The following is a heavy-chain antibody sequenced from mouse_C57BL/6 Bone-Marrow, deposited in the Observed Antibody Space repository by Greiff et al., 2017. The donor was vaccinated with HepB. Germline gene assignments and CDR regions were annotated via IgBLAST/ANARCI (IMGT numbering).Heavy chain of an antibody. CDR2: FHPYNDDT. J-gene: IGHJ4*01. V-gene: IGHV1-47*01. CDR1: GYTFTTYP. Sequence: VQLQQSGAELVKPGASVKMSCKASGYTFTTYPIEWMKQNHVKSLEWIGNFHPYNDDTKYNEKFKGKATLTVEKSSSTVYLELSRLTSDDSAVYYCARDYYGSSYPFYYAMDYWGQGTSVTVSS. D-gene: IGHD1-1*01. CDR3: ARDYYGSSYPFYYAMDY.